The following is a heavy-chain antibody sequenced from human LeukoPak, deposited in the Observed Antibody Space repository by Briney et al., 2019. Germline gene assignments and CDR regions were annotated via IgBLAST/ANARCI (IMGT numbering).Heavy chain of an antibody. J-gene: IGHJ4*02. D-gene: IGHD3-22*01. V-gene: IGHV4-4*07. Sequence: PSGTLSLTCTVSGGSISSYYWSWIRQPAGKGLEWIGRIHTRGSTNYNPSLRSRVTMSVDTSKNQFSLKLSPVNAADTAVYYRARDRYYYYSSGYRFDYWGQGTLVTVSS. CDR1: GGSISSYY. CDR2: IHTRGST. CDR3: ARDRYYYYSSGYRFDY.